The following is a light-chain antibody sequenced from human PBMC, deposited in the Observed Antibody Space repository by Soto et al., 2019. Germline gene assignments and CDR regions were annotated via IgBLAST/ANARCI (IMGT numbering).Light chain of an antibody. CDR1: ESLLHSNGYNY. CDR3: MQALQTPWT. Sequence: DIVMTQSPLSLPVTPGEPASISCRSSESLLHSNGYNYLDWYLQKPGQSPQLLIFLGSNRASGVPDRFSGGGSGTDFTRKISRVEAEDFGVYYCMQALQTPWTFGRGTKVDIK. J-gene: IGKJ1*01. CDR2: LGS. V-gene: IGKV2-28*01.